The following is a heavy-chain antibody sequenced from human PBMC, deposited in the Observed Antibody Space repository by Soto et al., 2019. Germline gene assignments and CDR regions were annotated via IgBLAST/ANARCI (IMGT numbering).Heavy chain of an antibody. CDR3: AKEDVGGYYYSGL. D-gene: IGHD1-26*01. J-gene: IGHJ4*02. Sequence: PGGSLRLSCAASGFIFDDYAMHWVRQAPGKGLEWVSGISGSGGSTHYADSVKGRFTISRDNSKNTLYLQMNSLRAEDTAVYYCAKEDVGGYYYSGLWGQGTLVTVSS. V-gene: IGHV3-23*01. CDR2: ISGSGGST. CDR1: GFIFDDYA.